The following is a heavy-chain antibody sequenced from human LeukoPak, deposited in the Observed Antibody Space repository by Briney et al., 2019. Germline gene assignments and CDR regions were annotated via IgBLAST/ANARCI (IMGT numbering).Heavy chain of an antibody. D-gene: IGHD3-10*01. CDR1: GYTFITYE. Sequence: ASVKVSCKASGYTFITYEIIWVRQAPGQGLEWMGIINPSGGSTSYAQKFQGRVTMTRDTSTSTVYMELSSLRSEDAAVYYCARGFRPYGSGSPHYWGQGTLVTVSS. CDR3: ARGFRPYGSGSPHY. J-gene: IGHJ4*02. V-gene: IGHV1-46*03. CDR2: INPSGGST.